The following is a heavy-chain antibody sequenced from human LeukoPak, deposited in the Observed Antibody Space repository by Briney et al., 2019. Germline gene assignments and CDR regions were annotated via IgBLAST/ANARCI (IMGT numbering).Heavy chain of an antibody. CDR2: ISSSSSYI. Sequence: PGGSLRLSCAASGFTFSSYSMNWVRQAPGKGLEWVSSISSSSSYIYYADSVKGRFTISRDNAKNSLYLQMNSLRAEDTAVYYCANLLWSSGYSDIDYWGQGTLVTVSS. CDR3: ANLLWSSGYSDIDY. D-gene: IGHD3-22*01. CDR1: GFTFSSYS. J-gene: IGHJ4*02. V-gene: IGHV3-21*01.